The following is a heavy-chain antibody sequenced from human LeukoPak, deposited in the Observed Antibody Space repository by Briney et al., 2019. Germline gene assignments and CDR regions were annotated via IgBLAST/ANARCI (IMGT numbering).Heavy chain of an antibody. J-gene: IGHJ4*02. CDR2: FDPEDGET. CDR3: ARAYYYDSSGYHHPDG. Sequence: GASVKVSCKVSGYTLTELSMHWVRQAPGKGLEWMGGFDPEDGETIYAQKFQGWVTMTRDTSISTAYMELSRLRSDDTAVYYCARAYYYDSSGYHHPDGWGQGTLVTVSS. CDR1: GYTLTELS. V-gene: IGHV1-24*01. D-gene: IGHD3-22*01.